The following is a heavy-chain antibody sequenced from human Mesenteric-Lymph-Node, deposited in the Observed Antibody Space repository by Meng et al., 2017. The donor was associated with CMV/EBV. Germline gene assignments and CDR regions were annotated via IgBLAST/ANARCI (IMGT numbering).Heavy chain of an antibody. D-gene: IGHD2-15*01. Sequence: ASVKVSCKTSGYTFSRYAITWVRQAPGQGLEWMAWMNPNSGNTGYAQKFQGRVTITRNTSISTAYMELSSLRSEDTAVYYCARHYGGSCQTSDYWGQGTLVTVSS. CDR3: ARHYGGSCQTSDY. CDR2: MNPNSGNT. V-gene: IGHV1-8*03. J-gene: IGHJ4*02. CDR1: GYTFSRYA.